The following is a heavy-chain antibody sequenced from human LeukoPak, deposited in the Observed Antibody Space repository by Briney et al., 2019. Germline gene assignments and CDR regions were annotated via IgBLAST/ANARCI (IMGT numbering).Heavy chain of an antibody. CDR3: ARVSSLFDY. V-gene: IGHV1-18*04. J-gene: IGHJ4*02. CDR2: INPNNGDT. CDR1: GYTFTGNF. Sequence: ASVKVSCKTSGYTFTGNFMHWVRQAPGQGPEWMGWINPNNGDTNYAQKLQGRVTMTTDTSTSTAYMELRSLRSDDTAVYYCARVSSLFDYWGQGTLVTVSS.